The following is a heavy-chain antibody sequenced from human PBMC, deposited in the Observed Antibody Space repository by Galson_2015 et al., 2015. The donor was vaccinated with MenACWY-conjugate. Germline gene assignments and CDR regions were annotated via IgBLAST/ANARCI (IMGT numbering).Heavy chain of an antibody. D-gene: IGHD3-3*01. V-gene: IGHV2-70*11. J-gene: IGHJ6*03. Sequence: PALVKPTQTLTLTCTFSGFSLDTSGMCVGWIRQPPGKALEWLARIDWDDHQYYTTSLKNRLTISTDTSKNQVGMTLTNMDPVDTATYYCARIRRDFWSGDALYYYYYMGVWGKGTTVTVSS. CDR1: GFSLDTSGMC. CDR3: ARIRRDFWSGDALYYYYYMGV. CDR2: IDWDDHQ.